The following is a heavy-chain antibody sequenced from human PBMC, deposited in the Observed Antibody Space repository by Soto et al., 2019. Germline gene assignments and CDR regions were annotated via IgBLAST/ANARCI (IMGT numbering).Heavy chain of an antibody. CDR3: ARDGGGALIAVGHFDY. CDR2: IKQDGSEK. D-gene: IGHD6-19*01. V-gene: IGHV3-7*03. J-gene: IGHJ4*02. CDR1: GFTFSSYW. Sequence: PGGSLRLSCAASGFTFSSYWMSWVRQAPGKGLEWVANIKQDGSEKYYVDSVKGRFTISRDNAKNSLYLQMNSLRAEDTAVYYCARDGGGALIAVGHFDYWGQGTLVTVSS.